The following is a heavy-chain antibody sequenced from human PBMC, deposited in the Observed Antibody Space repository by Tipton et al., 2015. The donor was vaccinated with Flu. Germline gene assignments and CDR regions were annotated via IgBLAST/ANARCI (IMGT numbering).Heavy chain of an antibody. CDR3: ARLDPTGPQDC. CDR2: INTNGRS. D-gene: IGHD2-8*02. V-gene: IGHV4-61*02. Sequence: TLSLTCTVSGDSINSDDYYWSWIRRPAGEGLEWIGRINTNGRSNYNPSLQSRVTMSVDMSKNRFSLTLRSVTAADTAMYYCARLDPTGPQDCWGQGILVTVSS. J-gene: IGHJ4*02. CDR1: GDSINSDDYY.